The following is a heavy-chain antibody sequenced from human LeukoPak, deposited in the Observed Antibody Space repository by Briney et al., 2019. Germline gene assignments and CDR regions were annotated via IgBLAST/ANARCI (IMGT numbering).Heavy chain of an antibody. J-gene: IGHJ4*02. V-gene: IGHV3-7*01. CDR1: GFTFSRFM. D-gene: IGHD3-22*01. Sequence: GGSLRLSCTASGFTFSRFMMSWVRQAPGKGLEWVGNIRQDGSEKYYVDSVKGRFTISRDNAKNSLYLQMNSLRAEDTAVYYCARETEVYDSSGYYDYYFDYWGQGTLVTVSS. CDR2: IRQDGSEK. CDR3: ARETEVYDSSGYYDYYFDY.